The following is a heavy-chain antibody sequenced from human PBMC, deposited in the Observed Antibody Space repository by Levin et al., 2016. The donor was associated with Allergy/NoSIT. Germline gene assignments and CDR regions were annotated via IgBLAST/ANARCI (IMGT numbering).Heavy chain of an antibody. V-gene: IGHV4-59*08. CDR2: MYYTGST. CDR3: ACQRREYTFGYIHGMAV. CDR1: GDSVINYY. J-gene: IGHJ6*02. Sequence: SETLSLTCSVSGDSVINYYWTWIRQPPGKGLEWIGYMYYTGSTNYTPALKSRVTMSLAPSKNQFSLRLTSVTAADTAIYYCACQRREYTFGYIHGMAVWGQGTTVTVSS. D-gene: IGHD5-12*01.